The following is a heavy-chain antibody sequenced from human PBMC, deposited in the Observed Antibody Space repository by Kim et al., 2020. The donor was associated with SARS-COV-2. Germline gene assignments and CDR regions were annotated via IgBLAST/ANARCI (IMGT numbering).Heavy chain of an antibody. V-gene: IGHV4-59*13. CDR1: GGSNSSYY. Sequence: SETLSLTCTVSGGSNSSYYWSWIRQPPGKGLEWIGYIYYSGSTNYNPSLKSRVTISVDTSKNQFSLKLSSVTAADTAVYYCARTPPGGYCSSTSCPDYFDCWGQGTLVTISS. J-gene: IGHJ4*02. CDR2: IYYSGST. CDR3: ARTPPGGYCSSTSCPDYFDC. D-gene: IGHD2-2*01.